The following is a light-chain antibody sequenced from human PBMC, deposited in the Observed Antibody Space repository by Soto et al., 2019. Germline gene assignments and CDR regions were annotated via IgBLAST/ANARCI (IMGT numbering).Light chain of an antibody. Sequence: QSALAQPASVSGSPGQSITISCTGTSNDVGHFNYVSWFQQHPGKAPKLLIFDVSNWPSGVSDRFSGSKSGNTASLTISGLQPEDEADYYCPSFTTSNTFVFGSGTKVTVL. J-gene: IGLJ1*01. CDR2: DVS. CDR3: PSFTTSNTFV. CDR1: SNDVGHFNY. V-gene: IGLV2-14*03.